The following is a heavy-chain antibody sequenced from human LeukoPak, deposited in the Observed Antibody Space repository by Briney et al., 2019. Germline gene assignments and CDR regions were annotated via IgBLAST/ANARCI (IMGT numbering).Heavy chain of an antibody. J-gene: IGHJ4*02. CDR1: GFTFSSYA. CDR3: ARERDYDFWSGKAAYYFDY. V-gene: IGHV3-30-3*01. CDR2: ISYDGSNK. D-gene: IGHD3-3*01. Sequence: GESLRLSCAASGFTFSSYAMHWVRQAPGKGLEWVAVISYDGSNKYYADSVKGRFTISRDNSKNTLYLQMNSLRAEDTAVYYCARERDYDFWSGKAAYYFDYWGQGTLATVSS.